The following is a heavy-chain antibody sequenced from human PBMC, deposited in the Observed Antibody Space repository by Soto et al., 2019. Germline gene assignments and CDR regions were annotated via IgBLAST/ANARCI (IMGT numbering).Heavy chain of an antibody. J-gene: IGHJ5*01. CDR2: IYYSGST. CDR1: GGSISSDH. V-gene: IGHV4-59*01. Sequence: QVQLQESGPGLVRPSETLSLTCTVSGGSISSDHWSWIRQPPGKGLEWIGSIYYSGSTNYNPSLKSRVTISVDTSKNQFSLKLSSVTAADAAVYYCARDRSSSGWFDSWGQGTLGTVSS. CDR3: ARDRSSSGWFDS. D-gene: IGHD3-10*01.